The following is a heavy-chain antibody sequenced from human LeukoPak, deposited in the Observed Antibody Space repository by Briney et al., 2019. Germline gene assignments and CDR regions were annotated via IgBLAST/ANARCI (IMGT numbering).Heavy chain of an antibody. J-gene: IGHJ4*02. CDR2: INVEGEYI. CDR3: ARDLTGPYDY. V-gene: IGHV3-74*01. D-gene: IGHD3-9*01. CDR1: GFIISTFW. Sequence: GGSLRLSCAASGFIISTFWMHWVRQVPGKGLVWVARINVEGEYIDYAESAKGRFTISRDSAKNTLYLQMNSLRDEDTGVYYCARDLTGPYDYWGQGTLVTVSS.